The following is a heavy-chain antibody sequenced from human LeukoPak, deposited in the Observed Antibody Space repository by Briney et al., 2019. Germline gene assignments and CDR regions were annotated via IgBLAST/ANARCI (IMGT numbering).Heavy chain of an antibody. CDR2: IYYSGST. V-gene: IGHV4-59*01. CDR1: GGSISSYY. D-gene: IGHD6-19*01. Sequence: SETLSLTCTVSGGSISSYYWSWIRQPPGKGLEWIGYIYYSGSTNYNPSLKSRVTISVDTSKNQFSLKLSSVTAADTAVYYCARRAVAGAYWYFDLWGRSTLVTVSS. J-gene: IGHJ2*01. CDR3: ARRAVAGAYWYFDL.